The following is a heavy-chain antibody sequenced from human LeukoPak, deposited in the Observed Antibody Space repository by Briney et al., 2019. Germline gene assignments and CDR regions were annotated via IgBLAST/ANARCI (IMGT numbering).Heavy chain of an antibody. CDR2: IYSGGST. D-gene: IGHD6-13*01. J-gene: IGHJ4*02. V-gene: IGHV3-53*05. CDR3: AKAKYSSSFYFDY. CDR1: GFIVSSNY. Sequence: PGGSLRLSCAASGFIVSSNYMSWVRQAPGKGLEWVSVIYSGGSTYYADSVKGRFTISRDNSKNTLYLQMNSLRAEDTAVYYCAKAKYSSSFYFDYWGQGTLVTVSS.